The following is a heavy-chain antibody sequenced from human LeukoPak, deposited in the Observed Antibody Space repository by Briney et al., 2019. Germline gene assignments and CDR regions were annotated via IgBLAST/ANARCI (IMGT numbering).Heavy chain of an antibody. CDR2: INWNGGST. V-gene: IGHV3-20*04. CDR1: GYTFDDYG. D-gene: IGHD6-6*01. J-gene: IGHJ3*02. Sequence: RPGGFLRLSCAASGYTFDDYGMSWVRQAPGKGLEWVSGINWNGGSTGYADSVKGRFTISRDNAANSLFLQMNSLRVDDTAVYYCARDRFVARPPKPTAFDIWGQGTVVTVSS. CDR3: ARDRFVARPPKPTAFDI.